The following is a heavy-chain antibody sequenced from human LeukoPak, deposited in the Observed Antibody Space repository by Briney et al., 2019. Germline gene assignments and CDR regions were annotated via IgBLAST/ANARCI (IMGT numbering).Heavy chain of an antibody. J-gene: IGHJ4*02. V-gene: IGHV4-61*01. D-gene: IGHD2-15*01. CDR2: IYYSGST. CDR3: AREDCSGGSCYFFDY. CDR1: GGSIGRSSYY. Sequence: SETLSLTCTVSGGSIGRSSYYWSWIRQPPGKGLEWIGYIYYSGSTNYNPSLKSRVTISVDTSKNQFSLKLSSVTAADTAVYYCAREDCSGGSCYFFDYWGQGTLVTVSS.